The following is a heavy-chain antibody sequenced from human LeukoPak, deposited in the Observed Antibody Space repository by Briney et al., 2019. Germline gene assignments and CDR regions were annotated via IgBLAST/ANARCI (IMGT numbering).Heavy chain of an antibody. Sequence: GGSLRLSCAASGFTFSSYSMNWVRQAPGKGLEWVSGISPSGDITYYADSVKGRFTISRDNSKNTLYLQMNSLRAEDTAVYYCARDKIVGATQFDYWGQGTLVTVSS. CDR1: GFTFSSYS. CDR2: ISPSGDIT. D-gene: IGHD1-26*01. CDR3: ARDKIVGATQFDY. V-gene: IGHV3-23*01. J-gene: IGHJ4*02.